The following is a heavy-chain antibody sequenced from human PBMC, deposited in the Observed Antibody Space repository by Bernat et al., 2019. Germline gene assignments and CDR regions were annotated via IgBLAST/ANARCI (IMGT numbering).Heavy chain of an antibody. J-gene: IGHJ4*02. Sequence: QVQLVESGGGVVQPGRSLRLSCAASGFTFSSYGMHWVRQAPGKGLEWVAVIWYDGSNKYYADSVKGRFTISRDNSKNTLYLQMNSLRAEDTAVYCCARVRYSNHPLDYWGQGTLVTVSS. CDR3: ARVRYSNHPLDY. V-gene: IGHV3-33*01. CDR2: IWYDGSNK. CDR1: GFTFSSYG. D-gene: IGHD6-13*01.